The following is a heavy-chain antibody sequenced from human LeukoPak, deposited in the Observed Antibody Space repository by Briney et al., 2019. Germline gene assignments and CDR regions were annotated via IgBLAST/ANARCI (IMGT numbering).Heavy chain of an antibody. CDR3: ARGVTYYYDSSGYRAKYYYYYYGMDV. CDR2: IYYNANT. D-gene: IGHD3-22*01. V-gene: IGHV4-61*01. Sequence: PSETLSLTCIVSGGSVSSGSYYWSWIRQPPGKGLEWIGYIYYNANTNSNPSLKSRVTISLDTSKNQFSLKLSSVTAADTAVYYCARGVTYYYDSSGYRAKYYYYYYGMDVWGQGTTVTVSS. CDR1: GGSVSSGSYY. J-gene: IGHJ6*02.